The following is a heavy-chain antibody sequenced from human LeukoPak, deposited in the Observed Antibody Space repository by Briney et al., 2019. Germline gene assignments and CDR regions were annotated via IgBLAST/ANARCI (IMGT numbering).Heavy chain of an antibody. CDR1: GYTFTGYY. Sequence: ASVKVSCKASGYTFTGYYMHWVRQAPGQGLEGMGWINPNSGGTNYAQKFQGRVTMTRDTSISTAYMELSRLRPDDTAVYYCARALGVTIFGVVRSGFDYWGQGTLVTVSS. CDR3: ARALGVTIFGVVRSGFDY. D-gene: IGHD3-3*01. CDR2: INPNSGGT. J-gene: IGHJ4*02. V-gene: IGHV1-2*02.